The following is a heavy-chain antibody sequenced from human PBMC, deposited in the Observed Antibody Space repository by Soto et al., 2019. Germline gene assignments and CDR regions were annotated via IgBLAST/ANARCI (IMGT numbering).Heavy chain of an antibody. CDR1: GFTFSSYG. J-gene: IGHJ4*02. D-gene: IGHD1-26*01. V-gene: IGHV3-30*18. Sequence: QVQLVESGGGVVQPGRSLRLSCVASGFTFSSYGMHWVRQAPGKGLEWVAIISYDGSNTDYADSVKGRFTISSYNSKNTLYLQMNSLRAEDTSVYYCAKEGGLSGSYDISSSYYFYYWGQGTLVTVSS. CDR3: AKEGGLSGSYDISSSYYFYY. CDR2: ISYDGSNT.